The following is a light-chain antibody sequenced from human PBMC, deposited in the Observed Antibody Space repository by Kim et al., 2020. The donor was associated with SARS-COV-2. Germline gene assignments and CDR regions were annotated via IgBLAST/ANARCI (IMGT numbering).Light chain of an antibody. V-gene: IGLV1-47*01. CDR1: RYSIESNY. Sequence: TISCSGTRYSIESNYVSWYQQVPGWAPKLLIYRDVVRPSGVHNRVSGSKSGHSASLAITRLRSADEALYFCATWDASLTENVFGPGTRVTVL. CDR3: ATWDASLTENV. J-gene: IGLJ1*01. CDR2: RDV.